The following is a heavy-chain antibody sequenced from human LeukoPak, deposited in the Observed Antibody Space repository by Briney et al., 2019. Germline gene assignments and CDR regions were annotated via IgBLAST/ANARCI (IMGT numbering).Heavy chain of an antibody. CDR1: GGTFSSYA. Sequence: SVKVSCKASGGTFSSYAIGWVRQAPGQGLEWMGGIVPIFGTANYAQKFQGRVTITADESTRTAYMELRTLRSEDTAIYYCARGSGETGGYYYVYWGRGTPVTVSS. V-gene: IGHV1-69*13. CDR2: IVPIFGTA. D-gene: IGHD3-22*01. J-gene: IGHJ4*02. CDR3: ARGSGETGGYYYVY.